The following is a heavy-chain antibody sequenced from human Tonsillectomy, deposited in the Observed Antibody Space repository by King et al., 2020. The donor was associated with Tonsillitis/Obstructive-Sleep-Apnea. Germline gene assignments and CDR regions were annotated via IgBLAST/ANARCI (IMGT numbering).Heavy chain of an antibody. J-gene: IGHJ3*02. CDR1: GGTFSAYA. Sequence: QLVQSGAEVKKPGSSVKVSCKASGGTFSAYAFTWVRQTPGQGLEWMGGITPILGTTKYAQKYLGRVTITADKSTSTVHMEMTSLRSDDTAVYFCARXXRXXXSTXAYPAXXIWXXGTMVTVXX. CDR2: ITPILGTT. CDR3: ARXXRXXXSTXAYPAXXI. D-gene: IGHD5-24*01. V-gene: IGHV1-69*10.